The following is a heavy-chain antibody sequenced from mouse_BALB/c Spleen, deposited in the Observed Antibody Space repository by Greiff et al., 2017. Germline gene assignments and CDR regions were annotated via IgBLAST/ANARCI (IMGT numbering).Heavy chain of an antibody. CDR3: ALYYDYDVPYYYAMDY. V-gene: IGHV3-2*02. CDR1: GYSITSDYA. CDR2: ISYSGST. D-gene: IGHD2-4*01. J-gene: IGHJ4*01. Sequence: EVQLQESGPGLVKPSQSLSLTCTVTGYSITSDYAWNWIRQFPGNKLEWMGYISYSGSTSYNPSLKSRISITRDTSKNQFFLQLNSVTTEDTATYYCALYYDYDVPYYYAMDYWGQGTSVTVSS.